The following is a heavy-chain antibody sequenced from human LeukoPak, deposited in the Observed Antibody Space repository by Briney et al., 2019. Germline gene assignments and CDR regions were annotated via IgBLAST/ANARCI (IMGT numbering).Heavy chain of an antibody. J-gene: IGHJ4*02. D-gene: IGHD2-21*02. CDR2: IIPIFGTA. V-gene: IGHV1-69*01. Sequence: SVKVSCKASGGTFSSYAISWVRQAPGQGLEWMGGIIPIFGTANYAQKFQGRVTITADESTSTAYMELSSLRSEDTAVYYCAKGVVVTATTPFDYWGQGTLVTVSS. CDR3: AKGVVVTATTPFDY. CDR1: GGTFSSYA.